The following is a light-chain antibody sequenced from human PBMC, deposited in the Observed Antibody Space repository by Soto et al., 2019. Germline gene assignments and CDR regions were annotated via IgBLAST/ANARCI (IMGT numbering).Light chain of an antibody. CDR1: SSDVGTYDL. Sequence: QSALTQPASVSGSPGQSITISCTGTSSDVGTYDLVSWYQQHPGKAPKLMIYEVSKRPLGVSNRFSGSKSGYTASLTISGLQAEVEGDYYCCSYADTSTLFVFGSGTKLTVL. V-gene: IGLV2-23*02. J-gene: IGLJ1*01. CDR2: EVS. CDR3: CSYADTSTLFV.